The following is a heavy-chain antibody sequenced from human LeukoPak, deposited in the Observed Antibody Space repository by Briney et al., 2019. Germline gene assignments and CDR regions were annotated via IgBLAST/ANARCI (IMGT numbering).Heavy chain of an antibody. Sequence: SETLSLTCTVSGGSISSYYWSWIRQPPGKGLEWIGYIYYSGSTNYNPSLKSRVTISVDTSKNQFSLKLSSVTAADTAVYYCARAPGYCSSTSCRYYYYYGMDVWGQGTTVTVSS. V-gene: IGHV4-59*01. CDR3: ARAPGYCSSTSCRYYYYYGMDV. CDR2: IYYSGST. CDR1: GGSISSYY. J-gene: IGHJ6*02. D-gene: IGHD2-2*01.